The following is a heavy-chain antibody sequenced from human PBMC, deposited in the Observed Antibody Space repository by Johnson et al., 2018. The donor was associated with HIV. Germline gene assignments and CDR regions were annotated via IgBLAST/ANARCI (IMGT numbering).Heavy chain of an antibody. D-gene: IGHD1-26*01. CDR3: AQLLQVKVFDV. V-gene: IGHV3-13*01. J-gene: IGHJ3*01. Sequence: VQLVESGGGLVQPGGSLRLSCAASGFTFSSYDMHWVRQATGKGLEWVSAIGTAGDTYYPGSVKGRFTISRDNSKNTLYLQMNSLRAEDTAVYYCAQLLQVKVFDVWGQGTMVTVSS. CDR1: GFTFSSYD. CDR2: IGTAGDT.